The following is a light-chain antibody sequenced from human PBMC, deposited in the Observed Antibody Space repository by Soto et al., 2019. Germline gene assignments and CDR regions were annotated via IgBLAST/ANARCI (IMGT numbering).Light chain of an antibody. V-gene: IGLV2-14*01. Sequence: QSALTQPASVSGSPGQSITISCTGTSSDVGGYNYVSWYQQHPGKAPKLMIYDVSNRPSGVSNRFSGSKSGNTASLTISGLQAEDEADYYGSSYTSCCTLVGFGGGTKLTVL. J-gene: IGLJ2*01. CDR2: DVS. CDR3: SSYTSCCTLVG. CDR1: SSDVGGYNY.